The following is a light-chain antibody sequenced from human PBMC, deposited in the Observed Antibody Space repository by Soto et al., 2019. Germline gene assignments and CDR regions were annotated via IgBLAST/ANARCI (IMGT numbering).Light chain of an antibody. CDR2: AAS. V-gene: IGKV3-20*01. CDR1: ESVTSTY. Sequence: EIVLTQSPGTLSLSPGERATLSCRTSESVTSTYLAWYQQKPGQPPRLLIYAASSRATGIPDRFSGSGSGTDFTLTISRLEPEDFAVYYCQQYDSSPRTFGQGTKVEIK. J-gene: IGKJ1*01. CDR3: QQYDSSPRT.